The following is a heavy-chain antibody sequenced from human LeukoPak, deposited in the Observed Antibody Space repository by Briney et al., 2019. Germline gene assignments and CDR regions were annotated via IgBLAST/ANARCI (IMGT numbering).Heavy chain of an antibody. CDR1: GYTFTSYD. Sequence: SVKVSCKASGYTFTSYDINWVRHATGQGLEWMGGIIPIFGTANYAQKFQGRVTITADESTSTAYMELSSLRSEDTAVYYCARDPVASTDDAFDIWGQGTMVTVSS. CDR3: ARDPVASTDDAFDI. J-gene: IGHJ3*02. D-gene: IGHD2-2*01. CDR2: IIPIFGTA. V-gene: IGHV1-69*13.